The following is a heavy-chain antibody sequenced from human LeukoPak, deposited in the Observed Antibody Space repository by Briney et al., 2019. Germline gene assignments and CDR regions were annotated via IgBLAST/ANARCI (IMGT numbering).Heavy chain of an antibody. CDR1: GGSSSGYY. CDR2: INHSGGT. CDR3: PPAKPLRGTGYDDRGVYVMFV. J-gene: IGHJ6*02. D-gene: IGHD3/OR15-3a*01. V-gene: IGHV4-34*01. Sequence: SETLSLTCAVYGGSSSGYYWSWSHKPPERGLGRVGEINHSGGTNYNPSLKSRVTISAYTSKNTSSLQLSSVTAADTAVYYCPPAKPLRGTGYDDRGVYVMFVSGQG.